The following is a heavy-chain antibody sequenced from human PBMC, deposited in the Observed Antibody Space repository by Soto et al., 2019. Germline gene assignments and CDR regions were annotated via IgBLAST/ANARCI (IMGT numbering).Heavy chain of an antibody. CDR3: ARGATCSGGSWYLNKKPDY. D-gene: IGHD2-15*01. CDR1: GGSISSGGYS. J-gene: IGHJ4*02. Sequence: SETLSLTCAVSGGSISSGGYSWSWIRQPPGKGLEWIGYIYHSGSTYYNPSLKSRVTISVDRSKNQFSLKLSSVTAADTAVYYCARGATCSGGSWYLNKKPDYWGQAPMVTVSS. V-gene: IGHV4-30-2*01. CDR2: IYHSGST.